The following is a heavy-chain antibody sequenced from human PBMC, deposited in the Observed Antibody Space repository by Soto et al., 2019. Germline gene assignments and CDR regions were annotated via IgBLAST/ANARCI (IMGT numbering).Heavy chain of an antibody. D-gene: IGHD2-21*02. CDR3: ARSIVVVTALDY. CDR2: ISAYNGNT. J-gene: IGHJ4*02. V-gene: IGHV1-18*01. Sequence: ASVRVSCKASGYTFTSYGISWVRQAPGQGLEWMGWISAYNGNTNYAQKLQGRVTMTTDTSTSTAYMELRSLRSDDTAVYYCARSIVVVTALDYWGQGTLVTVSS. CDR1: GYTFTSYG.